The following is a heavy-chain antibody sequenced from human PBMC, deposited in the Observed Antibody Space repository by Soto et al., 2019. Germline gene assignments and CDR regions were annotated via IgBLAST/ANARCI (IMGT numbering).Heavy chain of an antibody. D-gene: IGHD6-6*01. Sequence: ASVKVSCKASGYTFTGYYMHWVRQAPGQGLEWMGWINPNSGGTNYAQKFQGRVTMTRDTSISTAYMELSRLRPDDTAVYYCAREYSSSATNYYYYYGMDVWGQGTTVTVSS. CDR1: GYTFTGYY. CDR2: INPNSGGT. CDR3: AREYSSSATNYYYYYGMDV. V-gene: IGHV1-2*02. J-gene: IGHJ6*02.